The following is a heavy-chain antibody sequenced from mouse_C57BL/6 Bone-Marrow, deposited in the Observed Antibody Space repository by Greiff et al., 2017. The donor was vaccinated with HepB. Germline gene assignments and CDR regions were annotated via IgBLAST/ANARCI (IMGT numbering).Heavy chain of an antibody. D-gene: IGHD1-1*01. J-gene: IGHJ2*01. Sequence: QVQLQQPGAELVKPGASVKMSCKASGYTFTSYWITWVKQRPGQGLEWIGDIYPGSGSTNYNEKFKSKATLTVDTSSSTAYMQLSSLTSEDSAVYYSARRGCYYGSSSDYWGQGTTLTVSS. CDR1: GYTFTSYW. CDR3: ARRGCYYGSSSDY. CDR2: IYPGSGST. V-gene: IGHV1-55*01.